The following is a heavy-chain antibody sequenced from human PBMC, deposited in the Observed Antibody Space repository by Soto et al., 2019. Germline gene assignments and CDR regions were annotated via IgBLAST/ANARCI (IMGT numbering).Heavy chain of an antibody. V-gene: IGHV3-15*01. CDR2: IKNKADGGTT. J-gene: IGHJ6*02. D-gene: IGHD2-21*02. CDR3: ATVGYCGGDWCYASYYGMDV. CDR1: GLTFKNAW. Sequence: EVQLVESGGGLVKPGGSLRLSCAASGLTFKNAWMTWVRRAPGKGLEWIGRIKNKADGGTTDYAAPVKGRFIISRDDSKXXXYXXMNSLKTEDTAVYYCATVGYCGGDWCYASYYGMDVWGQGTTVTVSS.